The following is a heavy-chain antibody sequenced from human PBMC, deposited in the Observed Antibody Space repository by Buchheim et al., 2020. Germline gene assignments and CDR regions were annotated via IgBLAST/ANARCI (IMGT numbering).Heavy chain of an antibody. J-gene: IGHJ6*03. CDR3: ARGYSVPAALSRRYYDYYMEV. D-gene: IGHD2-2*01. Sequence: QVQLVESGGGLVKPGGSLRLSCAASGFTFSDYYWSWIRQAPGKGLEWLSSISPRNYTNHADSVKGRFTISRDNAKNSLYLQMNSLRAEDTAVYYCARGYSVPAALSRRYYDYYMEVWGKGTT. V-gene: IGHV3-11*05. CDR1: GFTFSDYY. CDR2: ISPRNYT.